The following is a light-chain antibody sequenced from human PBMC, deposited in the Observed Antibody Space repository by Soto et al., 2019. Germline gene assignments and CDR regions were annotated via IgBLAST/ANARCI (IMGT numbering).Light chain of an antibody. CDR1: QSFVHSDGNTY. CDR3: MQATQFPLT. V-gene: IGKV2-24*01. J-gene: IGKJ4*01. CDR2: KIS. Sequence: DIVMTQTPLSSPVTLGQPASISCRSSQSFVHSDGNTYLNWLQQRPGQPPRLLIDKISNRFSGVPDRFSGSGAGTDFTLKISRVEAEDVGVYYCMQATQFPLTVGGGTKVEIK.